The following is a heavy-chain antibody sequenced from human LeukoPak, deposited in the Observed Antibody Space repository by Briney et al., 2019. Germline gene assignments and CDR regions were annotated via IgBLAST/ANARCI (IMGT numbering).Heavy chain of an antibody. CDR3: ATDCVNGVCHVTDDPFET. CDR1: GGLATNYA. V-gene: IGHV1-69*06. Sequence: PVRVSYTPSGGLATNYAISWVRQAAGQGLEGRGRIIPIFTTPTYEQKFQGRVTITVDKSTSITYMDLSGLRSEDTAVYYCATDCVNGVCHVTDDPFETWGQGTMVTVSS. CDR2: IIPIFTTP. J-gene: IGHJ3*02. D-gene: IGHD2-8*01.